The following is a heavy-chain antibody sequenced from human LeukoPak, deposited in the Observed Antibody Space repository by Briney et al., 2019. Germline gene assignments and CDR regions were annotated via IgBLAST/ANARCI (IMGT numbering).Heavy chain of an antibody. J-gene: IGHJ3*02. CDR2: IHSTGTT. D-gene: IGHD3-22*01. Sequence: SETLSLTCTVSGGSISGYYWSWVRQSPEKGLESIGFIHSTGTTSYNPSLRSRVTISIDTSQNQFYLRLTSVTAADTAVYYCARGPGRISMIMDHDAFDIWGQGTVVTVSS. V-gene: IGHV4-59*01. CDR3: ARGPGRISMIMDHDAFDI. CDR1: GGSISGYY.